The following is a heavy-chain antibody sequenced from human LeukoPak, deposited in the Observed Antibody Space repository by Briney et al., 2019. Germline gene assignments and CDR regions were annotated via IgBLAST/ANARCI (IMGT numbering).Heavy chain of an antibody. CDR1: RYTFTGYY. V-gene: IGHV1-2*02. J-gene: IGHJ4*02. CDR2: INPNSGGT. D-gene: IGHD2-15*01. CDR3: ARDLGYCSGGSCYGYFDY. Sequence: GASVKVCCKASRYTFTGYYMHWVRQAPGQGLEWMGWINPNSGGTNYAQKFQGRVTMTRDTSISTAYMELSRLRSDDTAVYYCARDLGYCSGGSCYGYFDYWGQGTLVTVSS.